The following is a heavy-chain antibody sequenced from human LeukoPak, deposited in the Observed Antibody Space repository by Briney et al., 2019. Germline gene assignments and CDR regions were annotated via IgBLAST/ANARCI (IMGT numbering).Heavy chain of an antibody. CDR2: IYYSGST. Sequence: PSETLSLTCTVSGGSISSYYWSWIRQPPGKGLEWIGYIYYSGSTNYNPSLKSRVTISVDTSKNQFSLKLSSVTAADTAVYYCARSSSGWYLRLDYWGQGTLVTVSS. D-gene: IGHD6-19*01. V-gene: IGHV4-59*01. CDR1: GGSISSYY. J-gene: IGHJ4*02. CDR3: ARSSSGWYLRLDY.